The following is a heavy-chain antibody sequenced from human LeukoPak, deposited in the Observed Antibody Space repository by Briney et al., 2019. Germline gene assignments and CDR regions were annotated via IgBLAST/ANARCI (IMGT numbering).Heavy chain of an antibody. CDR2: INPNSGGT. CDR1: GYTFTGYY. V-gene: IGHV1-2*02. D-gene: IGHD3-22*01. Sequence: GASVKVSCKASGYTFTGYYMHWVRQAPGQGLEWMGWINPNSGGTNYAQKFQGRATMTTDTSTSTAYMELRSLKSDDTAVYYCASLKNYYDSSGYLVTDAFDIWGQGTMVTVSS. J-gene: IGHJ3*02. CDR3: ASLKNYYDSSGYLVTDAFDI.